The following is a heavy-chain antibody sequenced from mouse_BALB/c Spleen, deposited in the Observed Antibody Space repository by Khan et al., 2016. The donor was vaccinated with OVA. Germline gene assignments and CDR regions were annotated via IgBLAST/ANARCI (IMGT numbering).Heavy chain of an antibody. D-gene: IGHD2-13*01. CDR3: ARSLGDYHGLDY. CDR1: GFTFSSYG. J-gene: IGHJ4*01. V-gene: IGHV5-9-3*01. CDR2: TSSGGHYT. Sequence: EVELVESGGGLVKPGGSLKLSCSASGFTFSSYGMSWARQTPEKRLEWVATTSSGGHYTFYPDSLKGRFTISRDNAKNTLYLQMSSLRSEDTAMYYRARSLGDYHGLDYWGQGTSGTVSS.